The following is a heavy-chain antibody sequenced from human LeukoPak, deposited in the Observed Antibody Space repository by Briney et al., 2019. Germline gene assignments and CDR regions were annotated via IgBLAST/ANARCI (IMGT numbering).Heavy chain of an antibody. Sequence: ASVKVSCKVSGYTLTELSMHWVRQAPGKGLEWMGGFDPEDGETIYAQKFQGRVTMTEDTSTDTAYMELSSQRSEDTAVYYCATGVSYDSSGYYYRALAFDIWGQGTMVTVSS. D-gene: IGHD3-22*01. J-gene: IGHJ3*02. CDR3: ATGVSYDSSGYYYRALAFDI. CDR2: FDPEDGET. CDR1: GYTLTELS. V-gene: IGHV1-24*01.